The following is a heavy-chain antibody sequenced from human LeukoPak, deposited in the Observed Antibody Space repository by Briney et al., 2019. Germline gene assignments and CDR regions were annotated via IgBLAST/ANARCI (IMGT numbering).Heavy chain of an antibody. CDR2: ISSSGNTI. CDR3: ASPGPIAVAGKRSAFDI. V-gene: IGHV3-48*04. D-gene: IGHD6-19*01. J-gene: IGHJ3*02. CDR1: GFTFSSYA. Sequence: GGSLRLSCAASGFTFSSYAMHWVRQAPGKGLEWLSSISSSGNTIYYADSVKGRFTISRDNAKNSLFLQMISLRAEDTAVYYCASPGPIAVAGKRSAFDIWGQGTMVTVSS.